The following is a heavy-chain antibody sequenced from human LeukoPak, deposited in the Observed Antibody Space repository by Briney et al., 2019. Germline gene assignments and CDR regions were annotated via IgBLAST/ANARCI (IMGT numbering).Heavy chain of an antibody. V-gene: IGHV1-46*01. J-gene: IGHJ6*03. CDR1: GYTFTNFY. Sequence: GASVKVSCKASGYTFTNFYMHWVRQAPGQGLEWMGIINPSGGSTSYAQSFQGRVTMTRDTSTTTVYMELTSLRSEDTALYYCATVKFRFQEEGYYMDVWGKGTTVTVSS. CDR3: ATVKFRFQEEGYYMDV. CDR2: INPSGGST. D-gene: IGHD3-10*01.